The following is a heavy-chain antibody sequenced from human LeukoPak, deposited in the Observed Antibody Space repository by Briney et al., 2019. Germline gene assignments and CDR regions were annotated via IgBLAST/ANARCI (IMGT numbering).Heavy chain of an antibody. D-gene: IGHD5-12*01. Sequence: QTGGPLRLSCAASGFTFSDYAMTWIRQAPGKGLEWVSYISGVGDATYYADSVKGRFIVSRDNSKGTLSLQTNSLRADDTATYYCAKWSKWLPSCWGQGTLVIVSS. CDR1: GFTFSDYA. V-gene: IGHV3-23*01. CDR2: ISGVGDAT. J-gene: IGHJ4*02. CDR3: AKWSKWLPSC.